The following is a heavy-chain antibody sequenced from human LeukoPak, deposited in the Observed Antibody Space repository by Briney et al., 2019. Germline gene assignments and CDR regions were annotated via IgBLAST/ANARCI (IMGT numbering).Heavy chain of an antibody. CDR2: MTEVPSRK. CDR1: GFTSGVTFSDSA. CDR3: AKMTGGSDAFDI. V-gene: IGHV3-23*01. D-gene: IGHD3-16*01. Sequence: PGGSLRLSCVASGFTSGVTFSDSAMCWVRQAPGKGLEWVSAMTEVPSRKLYADSVKGRFTISRDNSKNTLYLQMNSLRAEDTAVYYCAKMTGGSDAFDIWGQGTMVTVSS. J-gene: IGHJ3*02.